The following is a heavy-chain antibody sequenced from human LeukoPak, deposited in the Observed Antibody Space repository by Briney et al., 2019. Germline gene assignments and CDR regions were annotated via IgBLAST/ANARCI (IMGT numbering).Heavy chain of an antibody. CDR1: GGSISSGGYS. CDR2: IYHSGST. J-gene: IGHJ4*02. V-gene: IGHV4-30-2*01. CDR3: ATRVYYYDSSGYYAS. D-gene: IGHD3-22*01. Sequence: SETLSLTCAVSGGSISSGGYSWSWIRQPPGKGLEWIGYIYHSGSTYYNPSLKSRVTISVDRSKNQFSLKLSSVTAADTAVYYCATRVYYYDSSGYYASWGQGTLVTVSS.